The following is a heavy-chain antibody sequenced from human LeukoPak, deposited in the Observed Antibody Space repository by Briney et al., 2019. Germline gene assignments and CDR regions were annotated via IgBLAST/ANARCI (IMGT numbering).Heavy chain of an antibody. CDR2: IIPIFGTA. Sequence: SVKVSGKASGGTFSSYAISWVRQAPGQGLEWMGGIIPIFGTANYAQKFQGRATITADESTSTAYMELSSLRSEDTAVYYCARNRNDILTGYYFDYWGQGTLVTVSS. J-gene: IGHJ4*02. CDR3: ARNRNDILTGYYFDY. V-gene: IGHV1-69*13. D-gene: IGHD3-9*01. CDR1: GGTFSSYA.